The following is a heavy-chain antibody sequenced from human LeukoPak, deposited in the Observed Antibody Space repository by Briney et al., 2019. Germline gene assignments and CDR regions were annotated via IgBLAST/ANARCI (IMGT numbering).Heavy chain of an antibody. CDR3: ARAEVGFDP. CDR2: IYYSGST. V-gene: IGHV4-39*07. J-gene: IGHJ5*02. CDR1: GGSISSSSYY. Sequence: SETLSLTCTVSGGSISSSSYYWGWIRQPPGKGLEWIGSIYYSGSTYYNPSLKSRVTISVDTSKNQFSLKLSSVTAADPAVYYCARAEVGFDPWGQGTLVTVSS.